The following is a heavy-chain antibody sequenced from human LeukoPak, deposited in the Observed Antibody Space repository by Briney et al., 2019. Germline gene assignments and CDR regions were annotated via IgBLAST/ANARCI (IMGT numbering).Heavy chain of an antibody. D-gene: IGHD6-13*01. CDR2: IKQDGSEK. V-gene: IGHV3-7*01. CDR3: AREWQGGIAAAGTRIEGDY. CDR1: GFSASGDW. Sequence: GGSPRLSCAVSGFSASGDWITWGRHAPGKGLEGVANIKQDGSEKNYVDSVKGRFTISRDNAENSLFLQMNSLRVEDTAVYYCAREWQGGIAAAGTRIEGDYWGQGTLVAVSS. J-gene: IGHJ4*02.